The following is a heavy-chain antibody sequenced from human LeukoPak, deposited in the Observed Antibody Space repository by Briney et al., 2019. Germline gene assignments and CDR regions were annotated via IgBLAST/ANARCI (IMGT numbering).Heavy chain of an antibody. V-gene: IGHV3-66*02. Sequence: GGSLRLSCAASGFTVSGSYMSWVRQAPGKGLEWVSIIYGGGGNTYYADSVKGRFTISRDTSKNTLYLQMNTLRVEDTAVYYCARGVSTTNFDYWGQGTLVTVSS. CDR3: ARGVSTTNFDY. CDR1: GFTVSGSY. J-gene: IGHJ4*02. D-gene: IGHD5/OR15-5a*01. CDR2: IYGGGGNT.